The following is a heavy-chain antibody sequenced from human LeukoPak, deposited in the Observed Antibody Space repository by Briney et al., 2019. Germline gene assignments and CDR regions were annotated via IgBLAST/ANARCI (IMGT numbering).Heavy chain of an antibody. Sequence: VGSLRLSCAASGFTFSSYAMSWVRQAPGKGLEWVSAISGSGGSTYYAGSVKGRFTISRDNSKNTLYLQMNSLRAEDTAVYYCAHSIAVAGSFDYWGQGTLVTVSS. J-gene: IGHJ4*02. D-gene: IGHD6-19*01. CDR1: GFTFSSYA. V-gene: IGHV3-23*01. CDR2: ISGSGGST. CDR3: AHSIAVAGSFDY.